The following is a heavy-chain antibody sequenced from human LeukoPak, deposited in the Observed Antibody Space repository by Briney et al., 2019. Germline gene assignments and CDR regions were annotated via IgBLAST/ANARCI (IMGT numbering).Heavy chain of an antibody. CDR1: GGSFSGYY. V-gene: IGHV4-34*01. J-gene: IGHJ5*02. CDR3: ARGSLWFP. CDR2: INHSGST. D-gene: IGHD3-10*01. Sequence: SETLSLTCAVYGGSFSGYYWSWIRQPPGKGLEWIGEINHSGSTNYNPSLKSRVTISVDTSKNQFSLKLSSVTAADTAVYYCARGSLWFPWGQGPLVTVSS.